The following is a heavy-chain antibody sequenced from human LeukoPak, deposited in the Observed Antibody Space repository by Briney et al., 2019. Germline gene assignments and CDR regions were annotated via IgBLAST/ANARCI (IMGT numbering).Heavy chain of an antibody. D-gene: IGHD6-13*01. CDR3: ARGAAAGIVGWLDP. V-gene: IGHV3-21*01. Sequence: GGSLRLSCAASGFSFSGYSMTWVRQAPGKGLEWVSSISSSSSYIYYADSVKGRFTVSKDNAKNSLYLQMNSLRAEDTAVYYCARGAAAGIVGWLDPWGQGTLVTVSS. J-gene: IGHJ5*02. CDR1: GFSFSGYS. CDR2: ISSSSSYI.